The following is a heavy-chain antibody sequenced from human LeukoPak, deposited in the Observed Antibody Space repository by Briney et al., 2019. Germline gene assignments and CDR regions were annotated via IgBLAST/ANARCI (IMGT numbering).Heavy chain of an antibody. Sequence: ASVKVSCKASEYTFTGYYVHWVRQAPGQGLEWMAWINPNNGATNYAQKFQGRVTLTRDTPITTAYMELSSLRSDDTAVYYCARGMLAPYSYHGMDVWGQGTTVTVSS. CDR3: ARGMLAPYSYHGMDV. V-gene: IGHV1-2*02. J-gene: IGHJ6*02. CDR1: EYTFTGYY. CDR2: INPNNGAT. D-gene: IGHD2-8*01.